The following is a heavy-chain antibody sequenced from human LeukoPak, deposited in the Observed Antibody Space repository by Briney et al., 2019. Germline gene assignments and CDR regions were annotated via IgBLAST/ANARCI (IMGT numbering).Heavy chain of an antibody. V-gene: IGHV1-69*13. J-gene: IGHJ3*02. CDR2: IIPIFGTA. Sequence: ASVKVSCKASGGTFSSYAISWVRQAPGQGLEWMGGIIPIFGTANYAQKFQGRVTFTADESTSTAYMELSSLRSEDTAVYYCAILWFGERNTGVAFDIWGQGTMVTVSS. D-gene: IGHD3-10*01. CDR1: GGTFSSYA. CDR3: AILWFGERNTGVAFDI.